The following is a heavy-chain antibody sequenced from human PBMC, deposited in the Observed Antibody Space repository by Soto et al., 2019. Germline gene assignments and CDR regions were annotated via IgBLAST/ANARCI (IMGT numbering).Heavy chain of an antibody. J-gene: IGHJ6*02. CDR1: GYSFTSYW. Sequence: GESLKISCKGSGYSFTSYWISWVRQMPGKGLEWMGRIDPRDSYPNYSPSFQGHVPISADKSISTAYLQWSSLKASDTAMYYCATSYYDILTGYTDYYYGMDVWGQGTTVPVSS. D-gene: IGHD3-9*01. CDR3: ATSYYDILTGYTDYYYGMDV. V-gene: IGHV5-10-1*01. CDR2: IDPRDSYP.